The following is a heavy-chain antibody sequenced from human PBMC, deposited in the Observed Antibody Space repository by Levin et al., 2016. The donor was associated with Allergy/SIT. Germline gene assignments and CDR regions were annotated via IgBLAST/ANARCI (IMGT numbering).Heavy chain of an antibody. Sequence: WIRQPPGKGLEWVSYISSSGSTIYYADSVKGRFTISRDNAKNSLYLQMNSLRAEDTAVYYCASMLVATAEYYFDYWGQGTLVTVSS. D-gene: IGHD5-12*01. V-gene: IGHV3-11*01. CDR3: ASMLVATAEYYFDY. J-gene: IGHJ4*02. CDR2: ISSSGSTI.